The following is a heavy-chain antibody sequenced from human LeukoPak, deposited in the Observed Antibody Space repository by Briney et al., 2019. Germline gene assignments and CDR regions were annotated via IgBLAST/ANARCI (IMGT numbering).Heavy chain of an antibody. J-gene: IGHJ5*02. CDR1: GYTFIVYY. CDR3: ARDIVMVTYWFDP. CDR2: TNPNSGGT. V-gene: IGHV1-2*02. D-gene: IGHD5-18*01. Sequence: GASVTVSCNASGYTFIVYYMHWVRHAPGQGFEWMGCTNPNSGGTNYAQKYQGRVTMTRDTSISTAYMELSRLRSDDTDVYYCARDIVMVTYWFDPWGQGTLVTVSS.